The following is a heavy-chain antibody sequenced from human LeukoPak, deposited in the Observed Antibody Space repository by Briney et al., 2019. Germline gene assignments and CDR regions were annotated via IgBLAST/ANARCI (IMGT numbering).Heavy chain of an antibody. CDR3: AKLFKLDSGWSNPRYYFDY. CDR1: GFTFSSYA. Sequence: GGSLRLSCAVSGFTFSSYAMSWVRQAPGKGLEWVSIISSSGGTTYYADSVKGRFTISRDNSKNTLFLQMNSPRAEDAAVYYCAKLFKLDSGWSNPRYYFDYWGQGTLVTVSS. J-gene: IGHJ4*02. V-gene: IGHV3-23*01. D-gene: IGHD6-19*01. CDR2: ISSSGGTT.